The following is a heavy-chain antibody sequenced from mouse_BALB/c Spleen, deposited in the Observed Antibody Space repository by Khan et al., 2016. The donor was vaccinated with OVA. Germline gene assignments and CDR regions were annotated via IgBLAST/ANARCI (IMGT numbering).Heavy chain of an antibody. CDR1: AFSLTNYS. Sequence: VELVESGPGLVQPSQSLSITCTVSAFSLTNYSVHWVRQSPGKGLEWLGVIWSAGSTDYNAAFISRLTIRKDNSRSQVFFKMNSLQPNDTAIYYCARRGYDYGRGALFAYWGQGTLVTVSA. J-gene: IGHJ3*01. CDR2: IWSAGST. D-gene: IGHD2-4*01. CDR3: ARRGYDYGRGALFAY. V-gene: IGHV2-2*02.